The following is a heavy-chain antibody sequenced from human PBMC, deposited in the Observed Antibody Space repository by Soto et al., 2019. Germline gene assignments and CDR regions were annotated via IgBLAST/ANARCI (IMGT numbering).Heavy chain of an antibody. J-gene: IGHJ4*02. CDR3: ARDIGFDYVN. D-gene: IGHD3-16*01. CDR1: GFNVMSYW. Sequence: GGSLRLSCTVSGFNVMSYWMSWVRQAPGKGLEWVASIKDDGSEIYYLQSVRGRFTISRDSAGNALHLAMNYLSAEDTGVYFCARDIGFDYVNWGQGTLVTVSS. V-gene: IGHV3-7*01. CDR2: IKDDGSEI.